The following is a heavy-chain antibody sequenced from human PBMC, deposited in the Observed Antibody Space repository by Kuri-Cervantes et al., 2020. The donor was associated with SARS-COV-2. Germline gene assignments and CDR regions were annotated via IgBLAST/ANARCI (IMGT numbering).Heavy chain of an antibody. D-gene: IGHD6-6*01. Sequence: GSLRLSCAVSGGSISSSNWWSWVRQPPGKGLEWIGEIYHSGSTNYNPSLKSRVTISVDKSKNQFSLKLSSVTAADTAVYYCARVGVYSSSSEVEYYYYGMDVWGQGTTVTVSS. V-gene: IGHV4-4*02. CDR2: IYHSGST. CDR3: ARVGVYSSSSEVEYYYYGMDV. J-gene: IGHJ6*02. CDR1: GGSISSSNW.